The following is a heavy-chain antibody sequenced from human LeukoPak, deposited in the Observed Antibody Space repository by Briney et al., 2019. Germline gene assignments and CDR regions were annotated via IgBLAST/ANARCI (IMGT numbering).Heavy chain of an antibody. D-gene: IGHD3-3*01. CDR2: IKQDGSEK. Sequence: GGSLRLSCAASGFTFSSYWMSWARQAPGKGLKWVANIKQDGSEKYYVDSVKGRFTISRDNAKNSLYLQMNSLRAEDTAVYYCARVTLYDFWTGYYGMDVWGQGTTVTVSS. CDR1: GFTFSSYW. CDR3: ARVTLYDFWTGYYGMDV. J-gene: IGHJ6*02. V-gene: IGHV3-7*04.